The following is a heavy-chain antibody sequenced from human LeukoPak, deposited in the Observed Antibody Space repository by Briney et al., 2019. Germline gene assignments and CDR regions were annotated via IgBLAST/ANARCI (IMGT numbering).Heavy chain of an antibody. V-gene: IGHV1-24*01. J-gene: IGHJ4*02. CDR1: GGTLSRYA. CDR3: ATSNWNSSPRRFDY. D-gene: IGHD1-7*01. Sequence: GSSVKVSCKASGGTLSRYAISWVRQAPGKGLEWMGGFDPEDGETIYAQKFQGRVTMTEDTSTDTAYMELSSLRSEDTAVYYCATSNWNSSPRRFDYWGQGTLVTVSS. CDR2: FDPEDGET.